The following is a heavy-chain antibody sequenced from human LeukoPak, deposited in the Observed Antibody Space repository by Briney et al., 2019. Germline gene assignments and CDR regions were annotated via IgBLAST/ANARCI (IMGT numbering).Heavy chain of an antibody. CDR1: GYTFTGYY. Sequence: GASVKVSCKASGYTFTGYYMHWVRQAPGQGLEWMGRIIPILGIANYAQKFQGRVTITADKSTSTAYMELSSLRSEDTAVYYCARGGSGSSHHYYYYGMDVWGQGTTVTVSS. V-gene: IGHV1-69*04. D-gene: IGHD3-10*01. CDR2: IIPILGIA. CDR3: ARGGSGSSHHYYYYGMDV. J-gene: IGHJ6*02.